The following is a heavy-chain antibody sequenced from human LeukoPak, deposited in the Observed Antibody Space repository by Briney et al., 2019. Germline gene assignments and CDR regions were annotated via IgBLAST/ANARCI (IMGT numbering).Heavy chain of an antibody. D-gene: IGHD4-17*01. Sequence: GGSLRLSCAASGFTFSSYAMSWVRQAPGKGLEWVSAISGSGGSTYYADTVKGRFTISRDNSKNTLYLQMNSLRAEDTAVYYCAKDVFRYGDYTRPGYWGQGTLVTVSS. CDR3: AKDVFRYGDYTRPGY. CDR2: ISGSGGST. J-gene: IGHJ4*02. CDR1: GFTFSSYA. V-gene: IGHV3-23*01.